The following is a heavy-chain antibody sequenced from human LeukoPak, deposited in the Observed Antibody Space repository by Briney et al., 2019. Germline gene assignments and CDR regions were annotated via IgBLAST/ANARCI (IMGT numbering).Heavy chain of an antibody. Sequence: SETLSLTCAVYGGSFSGYYWSWIRQPPGKGLEWIGYIYYSGSTNYNPSLKSRVTISVDTSKNQFSLKLSSVTAADTAVYYCARNTIAAAGSFDYWGQGTLVTVSS. CDR2: IYYSGST. V-gene: IGHV4-59*01. D-gene: IGHD6-13*01. CDR3: ARNTIAAAGSFDY. CDR1: GGSFSGYY. J-gene: IGHJ4*02.